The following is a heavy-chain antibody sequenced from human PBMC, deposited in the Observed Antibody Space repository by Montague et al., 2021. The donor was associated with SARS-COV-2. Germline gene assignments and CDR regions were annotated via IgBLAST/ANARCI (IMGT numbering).Heavy chain of an antibody. D-gene: IGHD1-7*01. V-gene: IGHV4-39*01. CDR1: GGSISSSSYY. J-gene: IGHJ4*02. CDR3: ARLELPPKEAVGWGVLDY. Sequence: SETLSLTCTVSGGSISSSSYYWGWIRQPPGKGLEWIGSIYYSGSTYYNPSLKSRVTISVDTSKNQFSLKLSSVTAADTAVYYCARLELPPKEAVGWGVLDYWGQGTLVTVSS. CDR2: IYYSGST.